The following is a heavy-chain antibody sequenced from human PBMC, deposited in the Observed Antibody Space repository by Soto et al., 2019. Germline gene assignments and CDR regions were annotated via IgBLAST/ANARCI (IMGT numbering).Heavy chain of an antibody. CDR1: GGSISSSNW. J-gene: IGHJ6*02. CDR2: IYHSGST. CDR3: ARAQYSGYDYDYYYYGMDV. D-gene: IGHD5-12*01. V-gene: IGHV4-4*02. Sequence: QVQLQESGPGLVKPSGTLSLTCAVSGGSISSSNWWSWVRQPPGKGLEWIGEIYHSGSTNYNPSLKSRVTISVDKSKHQFSLKLSSVTAADTAVYYCARAQYSGYDYDYYYYGMDVWGQGTTVTVSS.